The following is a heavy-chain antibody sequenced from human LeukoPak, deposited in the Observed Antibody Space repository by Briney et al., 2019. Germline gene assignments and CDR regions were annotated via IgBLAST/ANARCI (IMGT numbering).Heavy chain of an antibody. V-gene: IGHV1-18*01. CDR1: GYTFTSYG. J-gene: IGHJ4*02. CDR3: ARDDPINYYDSSGYYY. D-gene: IGHD3-22*01. Sequence: ASVKVSCKASGYTFTSYGISWVRQAPGQGLEWMGWISAYNGNTNYAQKLQGRVTMTTDKSTSTAYMELSSLRSEDTAVYYCARDDPINYYDSSGYYYWGQGTLVTVSS. CDR2: ISAYNGNT.